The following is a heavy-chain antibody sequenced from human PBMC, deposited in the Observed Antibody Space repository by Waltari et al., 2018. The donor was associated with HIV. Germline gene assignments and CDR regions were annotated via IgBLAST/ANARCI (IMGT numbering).Heavy chain of an antibody. CDR2: ISSSSSYR. V-gene: IGHV3-21*01. D-gene: IGHD3-10*01. J-gene: IGHJ2*01. CDR3: ARDGEIWYFDL. CDR1: GFTFSSYS. Sequence: EVQLVESGGGLVKPGGSLRLSCAASGFTFSSYSMNWVRQAPGKGLEWVSSISSSSSYRYYADSVKGRFTISRDNAKNSLYLQMNSLRAEDTAVYYCARDGEIWYFDLWGRGTLVTVSS.